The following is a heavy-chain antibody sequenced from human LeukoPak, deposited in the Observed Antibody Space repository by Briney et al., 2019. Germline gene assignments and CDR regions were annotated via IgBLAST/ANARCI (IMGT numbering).Heavy chain of an antibody. D-gene: IGHD3-10*01. CDR2: ISYDGSNN. Sequence: GGSLRLSCAASGFTFSDYYMTWIRQAPGKGLEWVALISYDGSNNYYADSVKGRFTISRDNSKNTLYLLMNTLRAEDTAVYYCGGDYYASGKGFVEFWGQGTLVTVSS. J-gene: IGHJ4*02. V-gene: IGHV3-33*08. CDR3: GGDYYASGKGFVEF. CDR1: GFTFSDYY.